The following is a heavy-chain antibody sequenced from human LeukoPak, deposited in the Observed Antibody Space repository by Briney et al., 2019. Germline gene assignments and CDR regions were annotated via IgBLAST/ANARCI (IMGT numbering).Heavy chain of an antibody. CDR2: INWNGGST. D-gene: IGHD3-22*01. CDR1: GFTFDDYG. V-gene: IGHV3-20*04. Sequence: PGGSLRLSCAASGFTFDDYGMSWVRQAPGKGLEWVSGINWNGGSTGYADSVKGRFTISRDNAKNSLYLQMNSLRAEDTALYYCARGRRYESSGPFDYWGQGTLVTVSS. J-gene: IGHJ4*02. CDR3: ARGRRYESSGPFDY.